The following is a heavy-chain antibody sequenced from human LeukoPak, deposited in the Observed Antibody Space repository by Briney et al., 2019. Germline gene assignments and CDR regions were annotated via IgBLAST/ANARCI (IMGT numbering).Heavy chain of an antibody. J-gene: IGHJ4*02. CDR2: IYYSGST. CDR3: ARFGYSGYDCYFDY. D-gene: IGHD5-12*01. Sequence: SETLSLTCTVSGGSISSSSYYWGWIRQPPGKGLEWIGSIYYSGSTYYNPSLKSRVTISVDTSKNQFSLKLSSVTAADTAVYYCARFGYSGYDCYFDYWGQGTLVTVSS. V-gene: IGHV4-39*07. CDR1: GGSISSSSYY.